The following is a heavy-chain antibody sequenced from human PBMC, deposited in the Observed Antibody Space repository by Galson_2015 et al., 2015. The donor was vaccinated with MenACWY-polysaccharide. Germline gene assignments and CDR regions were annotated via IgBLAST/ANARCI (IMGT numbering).Heavy chain of an antibody. CDR2: APDDGSNE. CDR3: ATDSSRPLVGAPVSRFEY. CDR1: GFIFSNYG. D-gene: IGHD1-26*01. V-gene: IGHV3-30*02. J-gene: IGHJ4*02. Sequence: LRLSCAASGFIFSNYGMHWVRQAPGKGLEWVSFAPDDGSNEYYADSVRGRFIFSRDNSKNTVSLEMNSLRPEDTAVYYCATDSSRPLVGAPVSRFEYWGQGTLVTVSS.